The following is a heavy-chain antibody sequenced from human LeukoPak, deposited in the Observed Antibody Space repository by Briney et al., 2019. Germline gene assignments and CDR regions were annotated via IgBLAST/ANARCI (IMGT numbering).Heavy chain of an antibody. D-gene: IGHD3-22*01. V-gene: IGHV3-21*01. CDR2: ISSSSSYI. CDR1: GFTFSSYS. Sequence: GGSLRLSCAASGFTFSSYSMNWVRQAPGKGLEWVSSISSSSSYIYYADSVKGQFTISRDNAKNSLYLQMNSLRAEDTAVYYCAREPSYYYDSSGYYPLDYWGQGTLVTVSS. CDR3: AREPSYYYDSSGYYPLDY. J-gene: IGHJ4*02.